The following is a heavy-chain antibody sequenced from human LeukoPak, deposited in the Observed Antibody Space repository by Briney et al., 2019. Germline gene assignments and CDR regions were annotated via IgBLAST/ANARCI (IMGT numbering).Heavy chain of an antibody. J-gene: IGHJ6*02. D-gene: IGHD5-18*01. V-gene: IGHV1-69*13. Sequence: SVKVSCKASGGTFSSYAISWVRQAPGQGLEWMGGIISIFGTANYAQKFQGRVTITADESTSTAYMELSSLRSEDTAVYYCAISWIQLWFRVLPYYYGMDVWGQGTTVTVSS. CDR3: AISWIQLWFRVLPYYYGMDV. CDR2: IISIFGTA. CDR1: GGTFSSYA.